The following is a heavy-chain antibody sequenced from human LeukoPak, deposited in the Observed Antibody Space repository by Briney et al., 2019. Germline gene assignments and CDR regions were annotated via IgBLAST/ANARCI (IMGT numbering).Heavy chain of an antibody. V-gene: IGHV3-9*01. CDR3: ARDPLGQQLVNYFDY. CDR1: GFTFDDYA. Sequence: SLRLSCAASGFTFDDYAMYWVRQAPGKGLEWVSGINWNSGSVDYADSVKGRFTISRDNAKNSLYLQMNSLRAEDTAVYYCARDPLGQQLVNYFDYWGQGTLVTVSS. CDR2: INWNSGSV. D-gene: IGHD6-13*01. J-gene: IGHJ4*02.